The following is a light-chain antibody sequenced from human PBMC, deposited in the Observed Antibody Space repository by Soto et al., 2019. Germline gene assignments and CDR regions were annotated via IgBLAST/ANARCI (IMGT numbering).Light chain of an antibody. CDR1: SSDVGRYNL. V-gene: IGLV2-23*02. Sequence: QSALTQPASVSGSPGQSITISCTGASSDVGRYNLVSWYQQHPGNAPKLLIYEVNKRPSGVPNRFSGSKSGNTASLTISGLQAADEAVYYCCSYAGIYVFGSGTKLTVL. CDR2: EVN. CDR3: CSYAGIYV. J-gene: IGLJ1*01.